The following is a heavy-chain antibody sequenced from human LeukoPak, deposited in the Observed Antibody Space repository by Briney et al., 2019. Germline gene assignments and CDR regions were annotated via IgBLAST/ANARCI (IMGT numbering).Heavy chain of an antibody. Sequence: GGSLRLSCAASGFTFSGYDFHWLRQATGKGLEWVSGIGIPGDTYYPGSVKGRFTISREKAKNFLYLQMNSLRAGDTAVYFCARAHVAAGLAFDIWGQGTLVTVSS. D-gene: IGHD6-25*01. V-gene: IGHV3-13*01. J-gene: IGHJ3*02. CDR2: IGIPGDT. CDR3: ARAHVAAGLAFDI. CDR1: GFTFSGYD.